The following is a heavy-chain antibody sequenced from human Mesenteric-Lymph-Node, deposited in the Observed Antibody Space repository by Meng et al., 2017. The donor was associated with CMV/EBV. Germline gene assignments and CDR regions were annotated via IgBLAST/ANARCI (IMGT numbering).Heavy chain of an antibody. J-gene: IGHJ4*02. D-gene: IGHD3-9*01. CDR2: ISQSGST. V-gene: IGHV4-34*01. CDR1: YY. Sequence: YYWTWIRQSPGKGLEWIGEISQSGSTNYTPSLKSRVTISIDTSKNQFSLKLSSVTAADTAVYYCARGGHYDILTGPTAGSYYFDYWGQGTLVTVSS. CDR3: ARGGHYDILTGPTAGSYYFDY.